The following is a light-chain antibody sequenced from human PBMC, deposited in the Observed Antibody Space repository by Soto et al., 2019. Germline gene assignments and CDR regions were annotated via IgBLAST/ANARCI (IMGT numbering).Light chain of an antibody. V-gene: IGKV3-11*01. J-gene: IGKJ4*01. CDR2: DAS. Sequence: PGERATLSCRASQSVSSSLAWYQQKPGQAPRLLIYDASNRATGIPARFSGSGSGTDFTLTISSLEPEDFAVYYCQQRSNWRALTFGGGTKVEIK. CDR3: QQRSNWRALT. CDR1: QSVSSS.